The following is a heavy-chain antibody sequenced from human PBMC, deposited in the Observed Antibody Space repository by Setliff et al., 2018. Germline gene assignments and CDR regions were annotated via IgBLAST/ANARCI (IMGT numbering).Heavy chain of an antibody. V-gene: IGHV3-33*08. CDR3: ARGLSDRVNWFAFDY. CDR2: ILDDGVKK. CDR1: GFTFSTYR. J-gene: IGHJ4*02. D-gene: IGHD1-1*01. Sequence: PGGSLRLSCAASGFTFSTYRMHWVRQAPGKGLEWVAVILDDGVKKYHADSVKGRFTISRDNSKNTMYLQMNSLRADDTAVYYCARGLSDRVNWFAFDYWGQGTLVTVSS.